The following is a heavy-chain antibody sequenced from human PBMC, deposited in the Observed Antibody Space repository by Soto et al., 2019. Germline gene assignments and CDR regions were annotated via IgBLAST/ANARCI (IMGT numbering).Heavy chain of an antibody. CDR3: TTGQRPLRFLEWLSRYYFDY. CDR1: GYTLTELS. J-gene: IGHJ4*02. D-gene: IGHD3-3*01. V-gene: IGHV1-24*01. Sequence: ASVKVSCKVSGYTLTELSLHWVRRAPGKGLEWMGGFDPEDGETIYAQKFQGRVTMTEDTSTDTAYMELSSLRSEDTAVYYCTTGQRPLRFLEWLSRYYFDYWGQGTLVTVSS. CDR2: FDPEDGET.